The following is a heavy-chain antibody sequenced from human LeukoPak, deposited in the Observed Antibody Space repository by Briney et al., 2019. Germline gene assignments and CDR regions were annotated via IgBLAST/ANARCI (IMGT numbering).Heavy chain of an antibody. CDR2: IYYSGST. V-gene: IGHV4-31*03. J-gene: IGHJ4*02. Sequence: PSETLSLTCTVSGGSISSGGYYWSWIRQHPGKGLEWIGYIYYSGSTYYNPSLKSRVTISVDTSKNQFSLKLSSVTAADTAVYYCASLSSYYDYVWGSYRPDYFDYWGQGTLVTVSS. CDR3: ASLSSYYDYVWGSYRPDYFDY. D-gene: IGHD3-16*02. CDR1: GGSISSGGYY.